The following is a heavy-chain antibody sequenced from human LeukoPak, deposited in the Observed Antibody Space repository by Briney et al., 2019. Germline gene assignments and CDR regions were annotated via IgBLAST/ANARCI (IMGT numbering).Heavy chain of an antibody. CDR1: GLSLSNYW. V-gene: IGHV3-74*01. Sequence: PGGSLRLSCAVSGLSLSNYWMHWVRQAPGKGLVWVARTNLHGTTVDYADSVKGRFTISRDNAKNTLFLQMNSLRAEDTAVYYCASGYTYVRLGDHWGQGTLVTVSS. CDR3: ASGYTYVRLGDH. J-gene: IGHJ4*02. D-gene: IGHD5-18*01. CDR2: TNLHGTTV.